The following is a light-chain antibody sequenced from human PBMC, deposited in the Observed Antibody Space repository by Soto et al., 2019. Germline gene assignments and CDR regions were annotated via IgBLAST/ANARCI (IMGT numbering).Light chain of an antibody. CDR2: RDD. CDR3: AAWDDSLSGPI. J-gene: IGLJ2*01. V-gene: IGLV1-47*01. Sequence: QSVLTQPPSASGAPGQRVTISCSGSSSNIGSNYVNWYQQLPGMAPKLLIYRDDQRPSGVPDRVSGSKSGTSASLAISGLRSEDEADYYCAAWDDSLSGPIFGGGTKLTVL. CDR1: SSNIGSNY.